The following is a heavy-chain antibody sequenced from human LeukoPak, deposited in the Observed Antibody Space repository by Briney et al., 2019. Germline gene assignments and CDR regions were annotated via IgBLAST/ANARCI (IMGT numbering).Heavy chain of an antibody. CDR3: TKGGELMNY. D-gene: IGHD1-26*01. V-gene: IGHV4-61*02. J-gene: IGHJ4*02. Sequence: PSQTLSLTCTVSGGSVSSGNYYWTWIRQPAGKGLEWIGRIYTSGSTNYNPSLKSRVTISIDASKNQFSLRLSSVTAADTAVYYCTKGGELMNYWGQGTLVTVSS. CDR2: IYTSGST. CDR1: GGSVSSGNYY.